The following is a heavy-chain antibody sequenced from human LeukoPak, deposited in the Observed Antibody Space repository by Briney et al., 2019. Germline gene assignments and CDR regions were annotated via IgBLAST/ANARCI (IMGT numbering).Heavy chain of an antibody. V-gene: IGHV4-4*02. CDR3: SRESGPYSPFGH. CDR1: VGSITTTNY. D-gene: IGHD1-26*01. Sequence: PSETLSLTCGVSVGSITTTNYWSWVRQSPGRGLEWIGEISLSGYTGFNPSLRGRVTMSLDEFKNHLSLTLTSVTAADTAIYYCSRESGPYSPFGHWGQGILVTVTT. J-gene: IGHJ4*02. CDR2: ISLSGYT.